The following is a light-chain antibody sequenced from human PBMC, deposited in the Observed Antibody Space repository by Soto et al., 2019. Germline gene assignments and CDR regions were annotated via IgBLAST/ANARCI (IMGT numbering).Light chain of an antibody. CDR1: QSVSSY. CDR2: DAS. J-gene: IGKJ5*01. V-gene: IGKV3-11*01. CDR3: QQHSNWLPS. Sequence: EIVLTQSPATLSLSPGERATLSCRASQSVSSYLAWYQQKPGQAPRLLIYDASNRATGIPARFSGSGSGTDFTLTISSLEPEDFAVYYFQQHSNWLPSFGQGTRLEI.